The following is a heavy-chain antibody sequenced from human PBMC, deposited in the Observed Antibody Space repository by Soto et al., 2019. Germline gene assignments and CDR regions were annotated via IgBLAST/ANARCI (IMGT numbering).Heavy chain of an antibody. Sequence: QVQLVQSGAEVKRPGASVKVSCKASAYTFTGYHMHWVRQVPGQGLEWMGWINPYTGDTHYTQKFQGRVTMTRDTSITTAYMELSRLTSDDTAVYYCARDKRDDYTVGKWHDPWGQGTLVTVSS. V-gene: IGHV1-2*02. CDR3: ARDKRDDYTVGKWHDP. J-gene: IGHJ5*02. D-gene: IGHD4-4*01. CDR2: INPYTGDT. CDR1: AYTFTGYH.